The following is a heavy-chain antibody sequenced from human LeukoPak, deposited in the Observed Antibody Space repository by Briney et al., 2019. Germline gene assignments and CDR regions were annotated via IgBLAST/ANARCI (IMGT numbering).Heavy chain of an antibody. CDR3: ARDPGSINGMDV. V-gene: IGHV3-66*01. Sequence: QSGGSLRLSCAAPGFTVSSNYMNWVRQAPGKGLEWVSVIYTGGSTYYADSVKGRFTISRDNSKNTLYLQMNSLRAEDTAVYYCARDPGSINGMDVWGQGTTVTVSS. J-gene: IGHJ6*02. D-gene: IGHD2/OR15-2a*01. CDR1: GFTVSSNY. CDR2: IYTGGST.